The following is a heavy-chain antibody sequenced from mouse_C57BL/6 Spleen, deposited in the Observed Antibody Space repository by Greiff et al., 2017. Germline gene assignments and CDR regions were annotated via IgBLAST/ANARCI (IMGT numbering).Heavy chain of an antibody. Sequence: VQLQQSGAELVKPGASVKISCKASGYAFSSYWMNWVKQRPGKGLEWIVQIYPGDGDTNYNGKFKGKATLTADKSSSTAYMQLSSLTSEDSAVYFCARSRSTVVATDHWGQGTTLTVSS. CDR1: GYAFSSYW. J-gene: IGHJ2*01. D-gene: IGHD1-1*01. V-gene: IGHV1-80*01. CDR2: IYPGDGDT. CDR3: ARSRSTVVATDH.